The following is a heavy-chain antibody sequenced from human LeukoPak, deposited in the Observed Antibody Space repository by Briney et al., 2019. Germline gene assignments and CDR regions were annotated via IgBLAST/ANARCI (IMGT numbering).Heavy chain of an antibody. CDR3: AKDLGGAYYLGLDY. D-gene: IGHD3-16*01. CDR2: ISSSSSYI. Sequence: GGSLRLSCAASGFTFSSYSMNWVRQAPGKGLEWVSSISSSSSYIYYADSVKGRFTISRDNAKNSPYLQMNSLRAEDTAVYYCAKDLGGAYYLGLDYWGQGTLVTVSS. CDR1: GFTFSSYS. V-gene: IGHV3-21*01. J-gene: IGHJ4*02.